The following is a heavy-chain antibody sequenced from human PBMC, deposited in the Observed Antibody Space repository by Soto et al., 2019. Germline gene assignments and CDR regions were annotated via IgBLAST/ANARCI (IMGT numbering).Heavy chain of an antibody. CDR2: IYPGDCET. CDR3: ARHLRARPFDY. V-gene: IGHV5-51*01. Sequence: GESLKVSCNGAGYRCTNYGSGWVLQMPGKGLGWMGIIYPGDCETRYSPSFQGQVTISADKSISTAYLQWSSVKASDTAMYYCARHLRARPFDYWGQGTLVTVSS. CDR1: GYRCTNYG. J-gene: IGHJ4*02.